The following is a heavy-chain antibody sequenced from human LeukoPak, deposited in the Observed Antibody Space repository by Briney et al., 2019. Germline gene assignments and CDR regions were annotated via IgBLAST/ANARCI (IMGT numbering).Heavy chain of an antibody. Sequence: ASVKVSCKASGGTFSSYAISWVRQAPGQGLEWMGRITPILGIANYAQKFQGRVTITADKSTSTAYMELSSLRSEDTAVYYCAGYYYDSSGYYNWFDPWGQGTLVTVSS. CDR3: AGYYYDSSGYYNWFDP. D-gene: IGHD3-22*01. CDR2: ITPILGIA. J-gene: IGHJ5*02. CDR1: GGTFSSYA. V-gene: IGHV1-69*04.